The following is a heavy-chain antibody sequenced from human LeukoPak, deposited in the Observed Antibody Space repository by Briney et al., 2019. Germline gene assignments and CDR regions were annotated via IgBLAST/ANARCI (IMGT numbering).Heavy chain of an antibody. CDR1: GFTFSDYS. CDR3: ARYSNGYYSYYFDY. D-gene: IGHD3-22*01. Sequence: GGSLRLSCAASGFTFSDYSMNWVRQAPGKGLEWVSYISSSRSPIYYADSVKGRFTISRDNAENSLYLQMNSPRDEDTAVYYCARYSNGYYSYYFDYWGQGTLVTVSS. CDR2: ISSSRSPI. J-gene: IGHJ4*02. V-gene: IGHV3-48*02.